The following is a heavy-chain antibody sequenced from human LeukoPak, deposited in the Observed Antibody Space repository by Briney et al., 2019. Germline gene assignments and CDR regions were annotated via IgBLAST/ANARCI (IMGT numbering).Heavy chain of an antibody. J-gene: IGHJ3*01. CDR1: GFSLEDYA. V-gene: IGHV3-9*01. CDR2: ISWDSGSQ. D-gene: IGHD3-9*01. Sequence: PGGSLRLSCVGSGFSLEDYAMHWVRQVPGKGLEWVSRISWDSGSQAYTDSVKGRFTISRDNDKNSLYLQMNSLRLEDTAFYYCIKDMGFDLLKDAFHVWGQGTLVTVSS. CDR3: IKDMGFDLLKDAFHV.